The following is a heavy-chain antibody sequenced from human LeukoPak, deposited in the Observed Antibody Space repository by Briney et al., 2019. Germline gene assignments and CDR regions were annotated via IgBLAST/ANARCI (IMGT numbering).Heavy chain of an antibody. CDR2: ISSSGSTI. Sequence: PGGSLRLSCAASGFTFSDYYMSWIRQAPGKGLEWVSYISSSGSTIYYADSVKGRFTISRDNAKNSLYLQMNSLRAEATAVYYCARVLGIEMATTFDYWGQGTLVTVSS. V-gene: IGHV3-11*01. D-gene: IGHD5-24*01. CDR1: GFTFSDYY. J-gene: IGHJ4*02. CDR3: ARVLGIEMATTFDY.